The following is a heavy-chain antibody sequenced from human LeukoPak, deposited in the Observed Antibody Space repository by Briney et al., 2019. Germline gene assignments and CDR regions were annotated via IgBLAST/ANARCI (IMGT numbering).Heavy chain of an antibody. V-gene: IGHV1-8*01. CDR2: MNPNSGNT. CDR3: ARGKGDSSGWLVNFDY. CDR1: GYTFTGYD. J-gene: IGHJ4*02. Sequence: ASVKVSCKASGYTFTGYDINWVRQATGQGLEWMGWMNPNSGNTGYAQKFQGRVTMTRNTSISTAYMELSSLRSEDTAVYYCARGKGDSSGWLVNFDYWGQGTLVTVSS. D-gene: IGHD6-19*01.